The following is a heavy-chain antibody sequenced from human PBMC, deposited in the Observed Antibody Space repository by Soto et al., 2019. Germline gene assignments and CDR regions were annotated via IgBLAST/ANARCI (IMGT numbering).Heavy chain of an antibody. Sequence: GGSLRLSCAASGFTVSSNYMSWVRQAPGKGLEWVSVIYSGGSTYYADSVKGRFTISRDNSKNTLYLQMNSLRVEDTAVYYCARDGVAVAGYYYGMDVWGQGTTVTVSS. CDR3: ARDGVAVAGYYYGMDV. J-gene: IGHJ6*02. V-gene: IGHV3-53*01. CDR1: GFTVSSNY. CDR2: IYSGGST. D-gene: IGHD6-19*01.